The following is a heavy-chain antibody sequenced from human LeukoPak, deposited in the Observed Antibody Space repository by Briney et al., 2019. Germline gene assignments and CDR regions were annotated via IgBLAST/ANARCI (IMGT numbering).Heavy chain of an antibody. CDR1: SGSISTITYY. J-gene: IGHJ4*02. V-gene: IGHV4-39*07. CDR2: INHSGST. Sequence: SETLSLTCTVSSGSISTITYYWGWIRQSPGKGLEWIASINHSGSTNYNPSLKSRVTISVDTSKNQFSLELSSVTAADTAVYYCASIYTSAFDYWGQGTLVTVSS. CDR3: ASIYTSAFDY. D-gene: IGHD2-2*02.